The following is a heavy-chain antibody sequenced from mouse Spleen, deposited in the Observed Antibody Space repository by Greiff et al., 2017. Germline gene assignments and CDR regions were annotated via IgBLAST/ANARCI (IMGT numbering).Heavy chain of an antibody. J-gene: IGHJ3*01. CDR2: IYPSDSET. Sequence: QVQLKQSGAELVRPGSSVKLSCKASGYTFTSYWMDWVKQRPGQGLEWIGNIYPSDSETHYNQKFKDKATLTVDKSSSTAYMQLSSLTSEDSAVYYCARGDDYAAYWGQGTLVTVSA. V-gene: IGHV1-61*01. CDR3: ARGDDYAAY. D-gene: IGHD2-4*01. CDR1: GYTFTSYW.